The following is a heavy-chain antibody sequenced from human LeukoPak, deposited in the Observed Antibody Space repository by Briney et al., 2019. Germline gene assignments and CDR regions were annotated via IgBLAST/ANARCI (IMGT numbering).Heavy chain of an antibody. CDR3: ARDQEAAAAGRGFDY. D-gene: IGHD6-13*01. J-gene: IGHJ4*02. CDR1: GGSISSYY. V-gene: IGHV4-59*01. Sequence: PSETLSLTCTVSGGSISSYYWSWIRQPPGKGLEWIGYIYYSGSTNYNPSLKSRVTISVDTSKNQFSLKLSSVTAADTAVYYCARDQEAAAAGRGFDYWGQGTLVTVSS. CDR2: IYYSGST.